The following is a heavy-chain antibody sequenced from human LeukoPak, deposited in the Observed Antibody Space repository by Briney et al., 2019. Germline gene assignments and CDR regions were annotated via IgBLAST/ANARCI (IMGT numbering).Heavy chain of an antibody. Sequence: GGSLRLSCAASGFTFSSYSMNWVRQAPGKGLEWVSAIRGSGDMTYYADSVKGRFTVARDNSKTTLYLQMNSLRAEDTAVYYCARARGYSYANEYHLDYWGQGTLVTVSS. V-gene: IGHV3-23*01. D-gene: IGHD5-18*01. J-gene: IGHJ4*02. CDR1: GFTFSSYS. CDR2: IRGSGDMT. CDR3: ARARGYSYANEYHLDY.